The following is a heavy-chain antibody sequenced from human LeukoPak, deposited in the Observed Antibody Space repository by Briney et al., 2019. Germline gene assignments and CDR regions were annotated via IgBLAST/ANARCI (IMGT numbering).Heavy chain of an antibody. CDR2: IYHSGST. CDR3: ARASSSSWPKLDY. Sequence: SQTLSLTCTVSGDSISNGDYYWSWIRQPPGKGPEWIGYIYHSGSTYYNSPLKSRVTISVDRSKNQFSLQLTSVTAADTALYYCARASSSSWPKLDYWGQGTLVTVSS. D-gene: IGHD6-13*01. CDR1: GDSISNGDYY. J-gene: IGHJ4*02. V-gene: IGHV4-30-2*01.